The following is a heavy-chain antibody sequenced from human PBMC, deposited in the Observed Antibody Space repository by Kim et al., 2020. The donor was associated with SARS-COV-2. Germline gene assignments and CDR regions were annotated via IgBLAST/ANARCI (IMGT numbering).Heavy chain of an antibody. Sequence: NPSPKSRVTMSVDTSKNQFSLKLSSVTAADTAVYYCARDRLPYYYYGMDVWGQGTTVTVSS. CDR3: ARDRLPYYYYGMDV. V-gene: IGHV4-4*07. J-gene: IGHJ6*02.